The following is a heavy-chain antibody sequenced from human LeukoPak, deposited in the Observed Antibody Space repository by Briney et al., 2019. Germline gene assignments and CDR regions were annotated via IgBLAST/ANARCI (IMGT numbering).Heavy chain of an antibody. Sequence: KSGGSLRLSCAVSGLTLSNVWMNWIRQAPGQGLEWVGRIRSKTAGGTTDFAAPVKGRFSISRDDSKNTLYLQMNSLTSEDTGVCYCSQGSGQYFDYWGQGTLVTVSS. CDR2: IRSKTAGGTT. J-gene: IGHJ4*02. D-gene: IGHD2-15*01. V-gene: IGHV3-15*07. CDR1: GLTLSNVW. CDR3: SQGSGQYFDY.